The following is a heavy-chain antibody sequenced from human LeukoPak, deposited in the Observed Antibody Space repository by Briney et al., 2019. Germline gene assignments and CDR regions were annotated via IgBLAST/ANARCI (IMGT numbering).Heavy chain of an antibody. D-gene: IGHD3-10*01. CDR2: IIPIFGTA. CDR1: GGTFSSYA. J-gene: IGHJ4*02. V-gene: IGHV1-69*13. CDR3: ATSRHYYGSGSYWVFDY. Sequence: ASVKVSCKASGGTFSSYAISWVRQAPGQGLEWMGGIIPIFGTANYAQKFQGRVTITADESTSTAYMELSSLRSEDTAVYYCATSRHYYGSGSYWVFDYWGQGTLVTVSS.